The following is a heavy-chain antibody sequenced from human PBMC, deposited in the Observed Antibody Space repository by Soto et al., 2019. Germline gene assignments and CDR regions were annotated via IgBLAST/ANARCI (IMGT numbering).Heavy chain of an antibody. V-gene: IGHV3-48*01. CDR2: ISSSSRTI. CDR3: N. CDR1: GFSFSDFG. J-gene: IGHJ4*02. Sequence: EVQLVESGGGLIQPGGSLRLSCEASGFSFSDFGMNWVRRAPGKRLEWISYISSSSRTIYYAASVEGRFTISRDNVRNSVHLQMNSLRGEDTGVYFDNWGLGTLVTVSS.